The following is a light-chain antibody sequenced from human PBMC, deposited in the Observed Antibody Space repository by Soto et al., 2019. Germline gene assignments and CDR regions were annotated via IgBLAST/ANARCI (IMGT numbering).Light chain of an antibody. CDR3: QQYNNWPPGT. CDR1: QSVSNN. V-gene: IGKV3-15*01. CDR2: GAS. Sequence: EIVLTQSPGTLSLSPGERATLSCRASQSVSNNLAWYQQKPGQAPRLLIYGASTRATGVPARFSGSGSGTEFTLTISSLQSEDFALYYCQQYNNWPPGTFGQGTKVDIK. J-gene: IGKJ1*01.